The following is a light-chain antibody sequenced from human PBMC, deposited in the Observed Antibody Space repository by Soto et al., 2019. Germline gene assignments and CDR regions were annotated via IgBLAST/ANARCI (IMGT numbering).Light chain of an antibody. J-gene: IGLJ2*01. CDR1: NSDVGNYNL. V-gene: IGLV2-23*02. Sequence: QSALSQPASVSGSPGQSITISCTGSNSDVGNYNLVSWFQQHPGKVPKLMISEVSRRPSGVSNRFSAFKSGNTASLTISGLQAEDEADYYCCSYAGNSDVIFGGGTKVTVL. CDR3: CSYAGNSDVI. CDR2: EVS.